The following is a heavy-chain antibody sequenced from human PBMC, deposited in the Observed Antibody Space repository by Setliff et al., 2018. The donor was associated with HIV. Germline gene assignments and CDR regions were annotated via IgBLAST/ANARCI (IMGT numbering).Heavy chain of an antibody. CDR3: ARGLSSQTYWGTRPLGLDY. V-gene: IGHV4-4*08. D-gene: IGHD2-2*01. CDR1: SGSMTGHY. J-gene: IGHJ4*01. Sequence: PSETLSLTCSASSGSMTGHYWTWVRQPPGKGLEWIGYLHSLGSSRVSDTPNYSPSLKSRITISLDTSKWQFSLTMTSVTAADTAVYYCARGLSSQTYWGTRPLGLDYWGQGSLVTVSS. CDR2: LHSLGSSRVSDTP.